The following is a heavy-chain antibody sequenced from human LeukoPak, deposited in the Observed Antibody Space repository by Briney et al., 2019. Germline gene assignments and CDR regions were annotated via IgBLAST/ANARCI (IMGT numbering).Heavy chain of an antibody. CDR3: ARDWGTYYDFWSGSFGHFDY. Sequence: ASVKVSCKASGYTFTSYDINWVRQATGQGLEWMGWISAYNGNTNYAQKLQGRVTMTTDTSTSTAYMELRSLRSDDTAVYYCARDWGTYYDFWSGSFGHFDYWGQGTLVTVSS. J-gene: IGHJ4*02. CDR1: GYTFTSYD. V-gene: IGHV1-18*01. CDR2: ISAYNGNT. D-gene: IGHD3-3*01.